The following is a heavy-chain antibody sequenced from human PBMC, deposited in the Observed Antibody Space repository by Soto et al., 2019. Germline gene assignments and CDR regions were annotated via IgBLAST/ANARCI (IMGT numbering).Heavy chain of an antibody. Sequence: GGSLRLSCAASGFTVSSNYMSWVRQAPGKGLEWVSVIYSGGSTYYADSVKGRFTISRHNSKNTLYLQMNSLRAEDTAVYYCARAIRAYYDFWSGYWGAFDIWGQGTMVTVSS. V-gene: IGHV3-53*04. J-gene: IGHJ3*02. CDR3: ARAIRAYYDFWSGYWGAFDI. CDR2: IYSGGST. CDR1: GFTVSSNY. D-gene: IGHD3-3*01.